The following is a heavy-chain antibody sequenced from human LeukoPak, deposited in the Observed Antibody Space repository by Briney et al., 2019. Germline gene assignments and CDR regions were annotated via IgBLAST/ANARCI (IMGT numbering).Heavy chain of an antibody. CDR3: AGTTVTTRDAFDI. CDR2: IYYSGST. CDR1: GGSISSYY. D-gene: IGHD4-17*01. V-gene: IGHV4-59*01. Sequence: PSETLSLTCTVSGGSISSYYWSWIRQPPGKGREWIGYIYYSGSTNYNPSLKSRVTISVDTSKNQFSLKLSSVTAADTAVYYCAGTTVTTRDAFDIWGQGTMVTVSS. J-gene: IGHJ3*02.